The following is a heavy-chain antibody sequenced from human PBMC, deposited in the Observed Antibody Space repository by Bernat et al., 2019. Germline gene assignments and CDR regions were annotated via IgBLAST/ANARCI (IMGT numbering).Heavy chain of an antibody. Sequence: QLQLQESGPGLVKPSETLSLTCTVSGGSISSGSYYWGWIRQPPGKGLEWIGSIYYSGSTYYNPSLKSRVTISVDTSKNQFSLKLSSVTAADTAVYYCARVYGFGELSRGYYYYYGMDVWGQGTTVTVSS. D-gene: IGHD3-10*01. CDR2: IYYSGST. CDR3: ARVYGFGELSRGYYYYYGMDV. CDR1: GGSISSGSYY. J-gene: IGHJ6*02. V-gene: IGHV4-39*01.